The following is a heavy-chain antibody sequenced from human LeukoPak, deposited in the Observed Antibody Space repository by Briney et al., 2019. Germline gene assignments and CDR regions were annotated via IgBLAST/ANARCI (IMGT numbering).Heavy chain of an antibody. CDR1: GFTFSSYS. Sequence: GGSLRLSCAASGFTFSSYSMNWVRQAPGKGLEWVSSISSSSSYIYYADSVKGRFTISRDNAKNSLYLQMNSPRAEDTAVYYCARDYYDSSGYYYPFDYWGQGTLVTVSS. J-gene: IGHJ4*02. CDR3: ARDYYDSSGYYYPFDY. CDR2: ISSSSSYI. D-gene: IGHD3-22*01. V-gene: IGHV3-21*01.